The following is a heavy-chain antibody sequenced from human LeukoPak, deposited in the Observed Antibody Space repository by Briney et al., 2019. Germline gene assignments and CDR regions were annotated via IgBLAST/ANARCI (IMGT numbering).Heavy chain of an antibody. D-gene: IGHD6-13*01. V-gene: IGHV3-7*03. J-gene: IGHJ4*02. CDR2: IKQDGSEK. CDR1: GFTFSNLW. CDR3: ATSTAAAGTD. Sequence: GGSLRLSCAASGFTFSNLWMIWVRQAPGKGLKWVANIKQDGSEKYYVDSVKGRFTISRDNAQNSLYLQMNSLRAEDTAIYYCATSTAAAGTDWGQGTLVTVSS.